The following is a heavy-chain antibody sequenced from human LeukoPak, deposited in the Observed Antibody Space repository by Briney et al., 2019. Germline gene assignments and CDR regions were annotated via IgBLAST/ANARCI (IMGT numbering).Heavy chain of an antibody. CDR2: IYTSGST. CDR1: GGSISSYY. J-gene: IGHJ4*02. CDR3: AREGDGLWFGEHHFDY. Sequence: PSETLSLTCTVSGGSISSYYWSWIRQPPGKGLEWIGRIYTSGSTYYNPSLKSRVTMSVDTSKNQFSLKLSSVTAADTAVYYCAREGDGLWFGEHHFDYWGQGTLVTVSS. V-gene: IGHV4-4*07. D-gene: IGHD3-10*01.